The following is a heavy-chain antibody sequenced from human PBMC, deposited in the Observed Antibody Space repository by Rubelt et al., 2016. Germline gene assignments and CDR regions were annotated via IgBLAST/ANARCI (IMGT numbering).Heavy chain of an antibody. CDR2: INAGNGNT. V-gene: IGHV1-3*01. Sequence: QVQLVQSGAEVKKPGASVKVSCKASGYTFTSYAMHWVRQAPGQRLEWMGWINAGNGNTKYSQKFQGRVTSTRETSASTAYMGLSSLRSEDMAVYYCARGLGAADRRNWFDPWGQGTLVTVSS. CDR3: ARGLGAADRRNWFDP. CDR1: GYTFTSYA. J-gene: IGHJ5*02. D-gene: IGHD6-25*01.